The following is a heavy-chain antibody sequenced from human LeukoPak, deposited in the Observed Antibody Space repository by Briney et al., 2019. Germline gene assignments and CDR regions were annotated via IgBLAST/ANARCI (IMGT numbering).Heavy chain of an antibody. V-gene: IGHV1-69*13. CDR3: ASGGDQLLYYFDY. CDR1: GGTFSSYA. J-gene: IGHJ4*02. CDR2: IIRIFGTA. D-gene: IGHD2-2*01. Sequence: SVKVSCKASGGTFSSYAISWVRQAPGQGLEWMGGIIRIFGTANYAQEFQGSVTITADESTSTAYMELSSLRSEDTAVYYCASGGDQLLYYFDYWGQGTLVTVSS.